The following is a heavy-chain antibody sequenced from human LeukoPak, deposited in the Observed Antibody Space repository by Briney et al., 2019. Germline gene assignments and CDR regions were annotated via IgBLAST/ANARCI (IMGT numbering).Heavy chain of an antibody. J-gene: IGHJ6*02. CDR1: GGSISSYY. V-gene: IGHV4-59*01. D-gene: IGHD5-18*01. Sequence: SETLSLTCTVSGGSISSYYWSWIRQPPGKGLEWIGYIYYSGSTNYNPSLKSRVTISVDTSKNQFSLKLSSVTAADTAVYYCARSTGYSYGSSYYYYGMDVWGQGTTVTVSS. CDR2: IYYSGST. CDR3: ARSTGYSYGSSYYYYGMDV.